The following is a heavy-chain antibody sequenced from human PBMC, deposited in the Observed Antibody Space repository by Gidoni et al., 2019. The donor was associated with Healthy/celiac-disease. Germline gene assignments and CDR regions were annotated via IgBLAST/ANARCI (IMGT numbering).Heavy chain of an antibody. D-gene: IGHD5-18*01. Sequence: QLQLQESGPGLVKPSETLSLTCTVSGGSISSSSYYWGWIRQPPGKGLEWIGSIYYSGSTYYNPSLKSRVTISVDTSKNQFSLKLSSVTAADTAVYYCARLRIQLWFFTFDYWGQGTLVTVSS. V-gene: IGHV4-39*01. CDR2: IYYSGST. J-gene: IGHJ4*02. CDR3: ARLRIQLWFFTFDY. CDR1: GGSISSSSYY.